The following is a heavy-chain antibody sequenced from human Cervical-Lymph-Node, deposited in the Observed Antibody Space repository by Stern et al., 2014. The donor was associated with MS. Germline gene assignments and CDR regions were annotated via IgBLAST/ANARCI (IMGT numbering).Heavy chain of an antibody. CDR3: ARDLGYDYGAP. J-gene: IGHJ5*02. CDR1: GGTFSRYA. D-gene: IGHD4-17*01. V-gene: IGHV1-69*01. CDR2: VIPIFGSA. Sequence: QVQLVQSGGEVKKPGSSVKVSCKASGGTFSRYAISWVRQAPGQGLEWMGGVIPIFGSANYAQKFQGRVTITADESTSTAYMELSSLRSEDTALYYCARDLGYDYGAPWGQGTLVTVSS.